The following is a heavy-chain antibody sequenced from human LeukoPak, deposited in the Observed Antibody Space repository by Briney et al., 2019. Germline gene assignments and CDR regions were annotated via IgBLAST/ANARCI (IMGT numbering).Heavy chain of an antibody. CDR1: GFTFSSYG. J-gene: IGHJ4*02. CDR3: ASIWDGYNYSDY. D-gene: IGHD5-24*01. Sequence: PGGSLRLSCAASGFTFSSYGMHWVRQAPGKGLEWVAVISYDGSNKYYADSVKGRFTISRDNSKNTLYLQMNSLRAEDTAVYYCASIWDGYNYSDYWGQGTLVTVSS. V-gene: IGHV3-30*03. CDR2: ISYDGSNK.